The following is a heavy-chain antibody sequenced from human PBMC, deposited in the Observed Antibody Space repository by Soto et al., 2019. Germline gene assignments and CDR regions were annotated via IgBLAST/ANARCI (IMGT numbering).Heavy chain of an antibody. CDR3: ARGKLGGCLNPFWSGCYYGMDV. V-gene: IGHV1-69*13. Sequence: SVKVSCKASGGTFSSYAISWVRQAPGQGLEWMGGIIPIFGTANYAQKFQGRVTITADESTSTAYMELSSLRSEDTAVYYCARGKLGGCLNPFWSGCYYGMDVWGQGTTVTVSS. CDR2: IIPIFGTA. CDR1: GGTFSSYA. J-gene: IGHJ6*02. D-gene: IGHD3-3*01.